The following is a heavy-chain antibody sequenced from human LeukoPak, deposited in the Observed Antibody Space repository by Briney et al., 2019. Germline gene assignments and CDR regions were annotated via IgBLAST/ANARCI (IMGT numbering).Heavy chain of an antibody. CDR2: ISSSSNYI. D-gene: IGHD4/OR15-4a*01. CDR3: ARLKADKDYYGMDA. Sequence: GGSLRLSCAASGFTFSSYSMNWVRQAPGKGLEWVSSISSSSNYIYYADSVKGRFTISRDNAKNSLYLQVNSLRAEDTAVYYCARLKADKDYYGMDAWGQGTTVTVSS. CDR1: GFTFSSYS. J-gene: IGHJ6*02. V-gene: IGHV3-21*01.